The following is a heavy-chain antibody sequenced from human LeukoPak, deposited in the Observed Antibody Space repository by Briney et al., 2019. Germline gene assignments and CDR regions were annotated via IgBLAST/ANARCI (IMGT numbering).Heavy chain of an antibody. J-gene: IGHJ5*02. Sequence: PSETPSLTCTVSGGSISSYYWSWIRQPAGKGLEWIGRIYTSGSTNYNPSLKSRVTISVDKSKNQFSLKLSSVTAADTAVYYCARGCSSTSCRGFDPWGQGTLVTVSS. CDR1: GGSISSYY. V-gene: IGHV4-4*07. CDR3: ARGCSSTSCRGFDP. CDR2: IYTSGST. D-gene: IGHD2-2*01.